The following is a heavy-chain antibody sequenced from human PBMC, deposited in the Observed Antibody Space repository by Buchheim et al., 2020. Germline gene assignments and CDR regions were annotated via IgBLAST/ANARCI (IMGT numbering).Heavy chain of an antibody. CDR3: ARGFRNYDILTGYYLHYFDY. V-gene: IGHV1-2*04. CDR1: GYTFTGYY. Sequence: QVQLVQSGAEVKKPGASVKVSCKATGYTFTGYYMHWVRQAPGQGLEWMGWINPNSGGTNYAQKFQGWVTMTRDTSISPAYMELSRLRSDDTAVYYCARGFRNYDILTGYYLHYFDYWGQGTL. D-gene: IGHD3-9*01. CDR2: INPNSGGT. J-gene: IGHJ4*02.